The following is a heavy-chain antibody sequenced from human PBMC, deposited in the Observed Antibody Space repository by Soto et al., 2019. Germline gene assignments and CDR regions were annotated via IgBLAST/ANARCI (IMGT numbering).Heavy chain of an antibody. CDR1: GFTLSNYA. J-gene: IGHJ3*02. V-gene: IGHV3-9*01. Sequence: LRLSCAASGFTLSNYAMDWVRQAPGEGQGLRRGKGLEWVSGISWNSGSIGYADSVKGRFTISRDNAKNSLYLQMNSLRAEDTALYYCGADGSGTFDIWAKGTLVPVSS. CDR2: ISWNSGSI. D-gene: IGHD3-10*01. CDR3: GADGSGTFDI.